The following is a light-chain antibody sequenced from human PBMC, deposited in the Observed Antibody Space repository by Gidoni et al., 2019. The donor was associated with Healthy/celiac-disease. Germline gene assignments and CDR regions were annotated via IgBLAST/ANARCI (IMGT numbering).Light chain of an antibody. CDR1: QSSSSY. CDR3: QQSYSTPLT. J-gene: IGKJ4*01. Sequence: DLQMPQSPSSLSASVGDRVTITCRASQSSSSYLNWYQQKPGKAPKLLIYAASSLQSGVPSRFSGSGSGTDFTLTISSLQPEDFATYYCQQSYSTPLTFGGGTKVEIK. V-gene: IGKV1-39*01. CDR2: AAS.